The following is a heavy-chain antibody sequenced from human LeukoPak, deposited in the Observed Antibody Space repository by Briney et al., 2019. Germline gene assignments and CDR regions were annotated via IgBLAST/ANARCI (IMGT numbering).Heavy chain of an antibody. Sequence: PSQTLSLTCTVSGGSISSGGYYWSWIRQHPGKGLEWIGYIYYSGSTYYNPSLKSRVTISVDTSKNQFSLKLSSVTAADTAVYYCARDKPEPPYYYYYYGMDVWGQGTTVTVSS. D-gene: IGHD1-14*01. CDR2: IYYSGST. J-gene: IGHJ6*02. CDR3: ARDKPEPPYYYYYYGMDV. CDR1: GGSISSGGYY. V-gene: IGHV4-31*03.